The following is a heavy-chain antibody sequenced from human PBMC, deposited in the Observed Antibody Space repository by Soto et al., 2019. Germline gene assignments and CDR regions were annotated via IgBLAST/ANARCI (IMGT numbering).Heavy chain of an antibody. CDR1: GFTFIDYG. CDR3: ARPLGGNAMRYFDL. CDR2: VWYDGTNK. J-gene: IGHJ2*01. Sequence: QVPLVESGGGVVQPGRSLRLSCAASGFTFIDYGMHWVRQAPGKGLEWVALVWYDGTNKYYADSVKGRFTISRDNSMNTLYLQMNSLRADDTAVYYCARPLGGNAMRYFDLWGRGTLVTVSS. V-gene: IGHV3-33*01. D-gene: IGHD2-15*01.